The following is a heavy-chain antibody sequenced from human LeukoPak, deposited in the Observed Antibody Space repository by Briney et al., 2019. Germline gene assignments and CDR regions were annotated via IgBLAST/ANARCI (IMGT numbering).Heavy chain of an antibody. Sequence: ASVKVSCKASGYPFASHEINWVRQAPGQGPEWMGWMDPKSEDTGYAQKFQGRVTFTRNTSISAAYMELSSLKSEDTAVYYCARRSRDGYNSFDYWGQGTLVTVSS. V-gene: IGHV1-8*03. CDR2: MDPKSEDT. CDR3: ARRSRDGYNSFDY. J-gene: IGHJ4*02. D-gene: IGHD5-24*01. CDR1: GYPFASHE.